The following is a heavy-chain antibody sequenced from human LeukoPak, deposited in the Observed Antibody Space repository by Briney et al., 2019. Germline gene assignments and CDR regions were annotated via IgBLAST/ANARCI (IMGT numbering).Heavy chain of an antibody. CDR2: LYSDGST. CDR3: AKSERLTMIGGWAPTFDS. Sequence: GGSLRLSCAASGFTVSDKYMSWVRQAPGKGLEWVSILYSDGSTYYADSVDGRFTISRDNSKNTLFFQMNSLRVEDTAVYYCAKSERLTMIGGWAPTFDSWGQGTLVTVSS. J-gene: IGHJ4*02. D-gene: IGHD3-22*01. V-gene: IGHV3-66*01. CDR1: GFTVSDKY.